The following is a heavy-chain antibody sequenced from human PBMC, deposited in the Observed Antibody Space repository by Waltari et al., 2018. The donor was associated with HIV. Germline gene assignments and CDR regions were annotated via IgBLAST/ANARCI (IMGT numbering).Heavy chain of an antibody. CDR1: GYTFINYD. D-gene: IGHD3-3*01. Sequence: QVQLVQSGAEVKKPGASVRVSCKAAGYTFINYDIIWVRQATGQGLEWMGWRKPNKQNAGNTHRFQDRVPMTRNTSITTAYMELSSLRSVETGVYFCARLGWGIWSGYRLRRDHYYFDYWGQGTLVTVSS. J-gene: IGHJ4*02. CDR2: RKPNKQNA. V-gene: IGHV1-8*01. CDR3: ARLGWGIWSGYRLRRDHYYFDY.